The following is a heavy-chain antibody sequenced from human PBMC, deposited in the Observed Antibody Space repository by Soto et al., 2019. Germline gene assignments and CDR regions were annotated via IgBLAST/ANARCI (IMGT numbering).Heavy chain of an antibody. D-gene: IGHD6-19*01. Sequence: GGSLRLSCAASGFTFGGSAMHWVRQASGKGLEWVGHIRSKTNSYATAYAESVKGRFTISRDDSMNTAYLQMNSLKTEDTAVYFCTRQTDAVQWLVVPTDYNFDYWGQGTLVTVS. V-gene: IGHV3-73*01. CDR3: TRQTDAVQWLVVPTDYNFDY. J-gene: IGHJ4*02. CDR1: GFTFGGSA. CDR2: IRSKTNSYAT.